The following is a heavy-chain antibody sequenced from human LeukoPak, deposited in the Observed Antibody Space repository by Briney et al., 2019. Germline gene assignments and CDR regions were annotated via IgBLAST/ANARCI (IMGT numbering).Heavy chain of an antibody. CDR1: GFTFSSYS. Sequence: GGSLRLSCAASGFTFSSYSMNWVRQAPGKGLEWVSSISSSSSYIYYADSVKGRFTISRDNAKNSLYLQMNSLRAEDAAVYYCARDPPLQLDPAPFDYWGQGTLVTVSS. CDR2: ISSSSSYI. J-gene: IGHJ4*02. D-gene: IGHD1-1*01. V-gene: IGHV3-21*01. CDR3: ARDPPLQLDPAPFDY.